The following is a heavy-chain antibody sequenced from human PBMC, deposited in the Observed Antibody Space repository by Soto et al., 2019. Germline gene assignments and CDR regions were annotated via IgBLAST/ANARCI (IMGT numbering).Heavy chain of an antibody. CDR1: GYTFTSYA. J-gene: IGHJ4*02. V-gene: IGHV1-3*05. Sequence: QVQLVQSGAEEKKPGASVKVSCKASGYTFTSYAMPWVRQAPGQRLEWLGWINAGNGNTKYSQKFQGRVTITRDTSASTAYMELRSLRSEDTAVYYCARGSGYYYWDDYWGQGTLVTVSS. D-gene: IGHD3-22*01. CDR3: ARGSGYYYWDDY. CDR2: INAGNGNT.